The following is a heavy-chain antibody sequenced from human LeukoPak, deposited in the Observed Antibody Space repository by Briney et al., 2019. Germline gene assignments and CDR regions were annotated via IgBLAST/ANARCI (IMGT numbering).Heavy chain of an antibody. D-gene: IGHD3-22*01. V-gene: IGHV4-59*08. Sequence: SETLSLTCTISANSISSYYWSWIRQSPGKGLEWIGNIYYGGTTNPNPSLKTRVTISLDTSKKQLSLKLTSVTAADTAIYYCARHADYYDSGGYFFDYWGQGTLVTVSS. CDR2: IYYGGTT. J-gene: IGHJ4*02. CDR3: ARHADYYDSGGYFFDY. CDR1: ANSISSYY.